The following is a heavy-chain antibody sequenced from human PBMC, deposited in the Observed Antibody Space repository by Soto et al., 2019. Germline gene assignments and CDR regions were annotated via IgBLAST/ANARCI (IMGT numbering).Heavy chain of an antibody. CDR2: ISGSGGST. J-gene: IGHJ4*02. Sequence: GGSLRLSCAASGFTFSSYAMSWVRQAPGKGLEWVSAISGSGGSTYYADSVKGRFTISRDNSKNTLYLQMNSLRAEDTAVYYCAKALYCSSTSCYAPYYWGQGTLVTVS. CDR1: GFTFSSYA. V-gene: IGHV3-23*01. D-gene: IGHD2-2*01. CDR3: AKALYCSSTSCYAPYY.